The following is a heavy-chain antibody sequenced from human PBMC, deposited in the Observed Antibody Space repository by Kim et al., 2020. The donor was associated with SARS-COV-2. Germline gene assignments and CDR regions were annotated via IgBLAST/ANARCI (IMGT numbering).Heavy chain of an antibody. CDR2: INHSGST. J-gene: IGHJ3*02. Sequence: SETLSLTCAVYGGSFSGYYWSWIRQPPGKGLEWIGEINHSGSTNYNPSLKSRVTISVDTSKNQFSLKLSSVTAADTAVYYCAGPGYYYYGSGSSHGDAFDIWGQGTMVTVSS. V-gene: IGHV4-34*01. D-gene: IGHD3-10*01. CDR3: AGPGYYYYGSGSSHGDAFDI. CDR1: GGSFSGYY.